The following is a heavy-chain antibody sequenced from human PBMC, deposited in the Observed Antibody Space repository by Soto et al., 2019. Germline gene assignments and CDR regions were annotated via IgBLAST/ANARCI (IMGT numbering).Heavy chain of an antibody. Sequence: SQTLTLTCTISGDSVSSYSATWNWMRQSPSRNLKRLGRTYYRSKWYNEYAVSMKSRIANTQDSYKKQLSLQLNSVTPEDTAVYFFARDSSGWHWYFDLWGRGTLVTVSS. V-gene: IGHV6-1*01. CDR3: ARDSSGWHWYFDL. CDR2: TYYRSKWYN. J-gene: IGHJ2*01. D-gene: IGHD6-19*01. CDR1: GDSVSSYSAT.